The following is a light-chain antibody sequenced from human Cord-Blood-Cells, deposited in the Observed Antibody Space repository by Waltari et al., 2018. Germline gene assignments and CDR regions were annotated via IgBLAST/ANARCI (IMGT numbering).Light chain of an antibody. Sequence: QSALTQTASVSGSPGQSITIPCTGPSSYVAGYHYVSWYQQHLGKAPKLMIYDVSNRPSGVSNRFSGSKSGNTASLTISGLQAEDEADYYCSSYTSSSTLGVFGGGTKLTVL. J-gene: IGLJ3*02. CDR2: DVS. V-gene: IGLV2-14*01. CDR1: SSYVAGYHY. CDR3: SSYTSSSTLGV.